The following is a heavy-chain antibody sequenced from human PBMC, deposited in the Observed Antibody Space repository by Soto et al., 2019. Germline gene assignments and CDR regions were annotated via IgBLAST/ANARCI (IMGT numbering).Heavy chain of an antibody. CDR1: GGSISSGGYY. D-gene: IGHD2-15*01. CDR3: VRSSGGGSCCRDAEYFQH. Sequence: SETLSLTCTVSGGSISSGGYYWSWIRQHPGKGLEWIGYIYYSGSTYYNPSLRSRVTISVDTSKNQFSLKLSSVTAADTAVYYCVRSSGGGSCCRDAEYFQHWGQGTLVTVSS. J-gene: IGHJ1*01. CDR2: IYYSGST. V-gene: IGHV4-31*03.